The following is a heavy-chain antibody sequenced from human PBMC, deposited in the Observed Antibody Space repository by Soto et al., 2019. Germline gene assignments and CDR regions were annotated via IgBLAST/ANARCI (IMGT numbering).Heavy chain of an antibody. D-gene: IGHD3-9*01. CDR2: IYDSVYT. J-gene: IGHJ4*02. Sequence: SETLSLTCTVSGDSLSSGGHYWSWIRQHPGKGLEWIGHIYDSVYTYYSPSRRSRVTISADMSKNQFSLNLRSVTAADTAVYYCARVDHRGYFAILTDYWGQGTLVTVSS. V-gene: IGHV4-31*03. CDR3: ARVDHRGYFAILTDY. CDR1: GDSLSSGGHY.